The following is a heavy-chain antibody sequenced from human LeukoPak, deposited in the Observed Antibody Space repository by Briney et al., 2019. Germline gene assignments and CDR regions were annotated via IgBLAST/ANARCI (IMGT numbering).Heavy chain of an antibody. Sequence: GGSLRLSCAASGFPFSTSWMHWVRQAPGKVLVWVSRINSDGSRTTYAASVKGRITISRDNAKTPLYLQMNSLRAEDTAVYYCSRGFPFAPWGQGTLVTVSS. CDR2: INSDGSRT. J-gene: IGHJ5*02. CDR3: SRGFPFAP. V-gene: IGHV3-74*01. CDR1: GFPFSTSW.